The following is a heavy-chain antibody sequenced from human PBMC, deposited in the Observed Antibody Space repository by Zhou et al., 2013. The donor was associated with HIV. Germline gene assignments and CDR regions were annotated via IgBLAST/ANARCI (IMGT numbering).Heavy chain of an antibody. CDR3: ADGGLVVGSYYVLNFVGDPEPRSTVSSRECTPDP. Sequence: QVQLVQSGAEVKKPGASVKVSCKASGYTFTSFYIHWVRQAPGQGLEWMGIINPSGGSTTYAQKFQGRVAMTRDTSTSTVYLELSSLRSEDTALYYCADGGLVVGSYYVLNFVGDPEPRSTVSSRECTPDP. V-gene: IGHV1-46*01. J-gene: IGHJ5*02. CDR1: GYTFTSFY. CDR2: INPSGGST. D-gene: IGHD2-2*01.